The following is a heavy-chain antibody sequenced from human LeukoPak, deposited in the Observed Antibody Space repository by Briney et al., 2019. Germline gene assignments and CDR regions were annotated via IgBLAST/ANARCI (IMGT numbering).Heavy chain of an antibody. CDR1: GFTFGSYS. CDR3: AKDSPHDYVWANYKLGWFFDY. D-gene: IGHD3-16*01. CDR2: LSDCGCNT. J-gene: IGHJ4*02. V-gene: IGHV3-23*01. Sequence: GSLTHFYSASGFTFGSYSLLWLRPAPAKGREWVSALSDCGCNTYYADSVKGRFTISRDNSKNTLYLQMNSLRAEDTAVYYCAKDSPHDYVWANYKLGWFFDYWGQGTLVTVPS.